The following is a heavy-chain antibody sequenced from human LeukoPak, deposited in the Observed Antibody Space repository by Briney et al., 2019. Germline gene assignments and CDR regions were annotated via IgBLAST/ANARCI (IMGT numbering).Heavy chain of an antibody. CDR2: ISAYNGNT. Sequence: LGASVKVSCKTSGYTFSNYNITWVRQAPGQGLEWLGWISAYNGNTNYAQKFQGRVTITTEKSTTTAYMELTSLRFDDTAVYYCARDDEEFGELRRFDPWGQGTLVTVSS. CDR3: ARDDEEFGELRRFDP. J-gene: IGHJ5*02. CDR1: GYTFSNYN. V-gene: IGHV1-18*01. D-gene: IGHD3-10*01.